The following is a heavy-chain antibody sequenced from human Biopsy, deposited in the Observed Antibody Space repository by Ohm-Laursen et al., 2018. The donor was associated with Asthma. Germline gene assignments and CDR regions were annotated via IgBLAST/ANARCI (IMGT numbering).Heavy chain of an antibody. D-gene: IGHD6-6*01. V-gene: IGHV3-30*03. CDR2: ISFDGSNK. CDR1: GFTFSNYG. J-gene: IGHJ4*02. CDR3: ARGKTWGRSYYFDY. Sequence: SLRLSCAASGFTFSNYGMHWVRQAPGKGLDWVAVISFDGSNKNYTDSVKGRFTISRDNSKDTLYLQVNSLRGDDTAVYYCARGKTWGRSYYFDYWGQGTPVTVSS.